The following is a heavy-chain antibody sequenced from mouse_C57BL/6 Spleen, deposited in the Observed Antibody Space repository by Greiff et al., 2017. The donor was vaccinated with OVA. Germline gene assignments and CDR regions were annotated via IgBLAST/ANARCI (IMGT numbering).Heavy chain of an antibody. CDR1: GYTFTEYT. V-gene: IGHV1-62-2*01. J-gene: IGHJ3*01. CDR3: AGHEEDYGGSYVPWFAY. Sequence: QVQLQQSGAELVKPGASVKLSCKASGYTFTEYTIHWVKQRPGQGLEWIGGFYPGSGSTKYNEKFKDKATLTADKSSSTAYMELRSLPSDDSAVYYCAGHEEDYGGSYVPWFAYWGQGTLVTVSA. CDR2: FYPGSGST. D-gene: IGHD1-1*01.